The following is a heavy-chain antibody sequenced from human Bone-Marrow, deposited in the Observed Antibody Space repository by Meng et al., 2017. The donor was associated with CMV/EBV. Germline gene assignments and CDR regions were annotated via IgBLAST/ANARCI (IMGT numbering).Heavy chain of an antibody. D-gene: IGHD1-7*01. J-gene: IGHJ4*02. Sequence: SVKVSCKASGGTFSSYAISWVRQAPGQGLEWMGGIIPILGIANYAQKFQGRVTITADKSTSTAYMELSSLRSEETAVYYGGRAPKGTTTPFDYWGQGTLVTFYS. CDR3: GRAPKGTTTPFDY. V-gene: IGHV1-69*10. CDR1: GGTFSSYA. CDR2: IIPILGIA.